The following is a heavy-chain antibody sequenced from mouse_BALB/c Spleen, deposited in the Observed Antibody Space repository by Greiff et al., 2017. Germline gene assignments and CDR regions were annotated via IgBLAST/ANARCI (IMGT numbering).Heavy chain of an antibody. J-gene: IGHJ3*01. CDR1: GFTFSSYG. CDR3: ASYSFAY. D-gene: IGHD1-1*01. Sequence: EVMLVESGGGLVQPGGSLKLSCAASGFTFSSYGMSWVRQTPDKRLELVATINSNGGSTYYPDSVKGRFTISRDNAKNTLYLQMSSLKSEDTAMYYCASYSFAYWGQGTLVTVSA. V-gene: IGHV5-6-3*01. CDR2: INSNGGST.